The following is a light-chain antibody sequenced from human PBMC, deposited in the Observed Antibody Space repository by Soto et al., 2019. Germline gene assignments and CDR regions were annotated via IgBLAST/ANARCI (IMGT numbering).Light chain of an antibody. Sequence: EVVLTQSPGTLSLSPGERATLSCRASQSVSSNYLAWYQQKPGQAPRLLIYGVSTRATGIPDRFSGSGSGTGFSLTISRLEPEDFAMYYCLQNFTSPLTFGGGTKVEIK. CDR3: LQNFTSPLT. J-gene: IGKJ4*01. CDR2: GVS. V-gene: IGKV3-20*01. CDR1: QSVSSNY.